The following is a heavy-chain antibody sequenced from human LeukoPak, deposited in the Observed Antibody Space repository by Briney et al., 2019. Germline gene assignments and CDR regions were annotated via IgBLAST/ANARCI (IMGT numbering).Heavy chain of an antibody. CDR1: GFTFNNYG. CDR3: SREYFDWSRNYYYGMDV. D-gene: IGHD3-9*01. Sequence: GGSLRLSCAASGFTFNNYGMHWVRQAPGKGLEWMVLIWYDGSNKYYADSEKGRFTISRDNSKNTLYLQMNSLRAEDTAVYYCSREYFDWSRNYYYGMDVWGQGTTVTVSS. J-gene: IGHJ6*02. CDR2: IWYDGSNK. V-gene: IGHV3-33*01.